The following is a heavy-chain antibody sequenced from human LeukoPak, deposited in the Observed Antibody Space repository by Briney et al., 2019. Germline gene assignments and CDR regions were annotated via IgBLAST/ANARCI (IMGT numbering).Heavy chain of an antibody. V-gene: IGHV1-2*02. CDR2: INPNSGGT. CDR1: GYTFTGYY. J-gene: IGHJ6*03. CDR3: ARVPPYYYYMDV. Sequence: HGASVKVSCKASGYTFTGYYMHWVRQAPGQGLEWMGWINPNSGGTNYAQKFQGRVTMTRDTSISTAYMELSRLRSDDTAVYYCARVPPYYYYMDVWGKGTTVTVSS.